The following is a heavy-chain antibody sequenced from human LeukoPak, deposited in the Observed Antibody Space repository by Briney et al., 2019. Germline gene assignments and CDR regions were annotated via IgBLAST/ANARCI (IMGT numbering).Heavy chain of an antibody. Sequence: ASVKVSCMASGYTFTSSDIYWVRQGLGEGLEWMGWMNPNSGNAGYTQKFQCRVTITRNTSISTAYIELSSLRSEDTAVYYCARGGGGIWFGESFPLDYWGQGTLVTVSS. CDR3: ARGGGGIWFGESFPLDY. CDR2: MNPNSGNA. V-gene: IGHV1-8*03. D-gene: IGHD3-10*01. CDR1: GYTFTSSD. J-gene: IGHJ4*02.